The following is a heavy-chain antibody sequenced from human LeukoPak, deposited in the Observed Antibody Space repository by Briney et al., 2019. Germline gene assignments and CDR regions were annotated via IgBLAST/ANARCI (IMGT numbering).Heavy chain of an antibody. Sequence: GGSLRLSCAASGFTFSDYYMSWIRQAPGKGLEWVSYISSSGSTTYYADSVKGRFTISRDNSKNTLYLQMNSLRAEDTAVYYCAKGSGTMYLYFDYWGQGTLVTVSS. D-gene: IGHD3-10*02. J-gene: IGHJ4*02. V-gene: IGHV3-11*01. CDR3: AKGSGTMYLYFDY. CDR1: GFTFSDYY. CDR2: ISSSGSTT.